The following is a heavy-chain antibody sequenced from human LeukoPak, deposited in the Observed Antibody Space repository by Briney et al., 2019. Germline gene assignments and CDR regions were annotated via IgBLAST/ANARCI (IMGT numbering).Heavy chain of an antibody. Sequence: PGGSLRLSCAASGFTFSGSAIHWVRQASGKGLEWVARIKTKAESYPTAYVASVKGRFTISRDDSKNTAYLQMDSLKTEDTAMYYCTRLSGGNSDSYYYGLDVWGQGTTVTVSS. CDR1: GFTFSGSA. D-gene: IGHD4-23*01. CDR2: IKTKAESYPT. J-gene: IGHJ6*02. CDR3: TRLSGGNSDSYYYGLDV. V-gene: IGHV3-73*01.